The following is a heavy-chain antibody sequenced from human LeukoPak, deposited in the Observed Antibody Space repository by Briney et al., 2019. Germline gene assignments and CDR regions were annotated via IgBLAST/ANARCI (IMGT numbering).Heavy chain of an antibody. D-gene: IGHD3-16*02. J-gene: IGHJ6*03. Sequence: GASVKVSCKASGYTFTSYDINWVRQATGQGLEWMGWMNPNSGNTGYAQKFQGRVTITRNTSISTAYMELSSLRSEDTAVYYCARGRGYRFYYYYYMDVWGKGTTVTISS. CDR2: MNPNSGNT. V-gene: IGHV1-8*03. CDR1: GYTFTSYD. CDR3: ARGRGYRFYYYYYMDV.